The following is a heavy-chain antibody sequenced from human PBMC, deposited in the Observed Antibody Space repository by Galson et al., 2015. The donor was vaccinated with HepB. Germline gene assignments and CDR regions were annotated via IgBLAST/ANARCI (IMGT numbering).Heavy chain of an antibody. J-gene: IGHJ5*02. D-gene: IGHD6-19*01. Sequence: SLRLSCAASGFTFSSYAMHWVRQAPGKGLEYVSAISSNGGSTYYANSVKGRFTISRDNSKNTLYLQMGSLRAEDMAVYYCAREGGVPVAGHLYNWFDPWGQGTLVTVSS. CDR1: GFTFSSYA. V-gene: IGHV3-64*01. CDR2: ISSNGGST. CDR3: AREGGVPVAGHLYNWFDP.